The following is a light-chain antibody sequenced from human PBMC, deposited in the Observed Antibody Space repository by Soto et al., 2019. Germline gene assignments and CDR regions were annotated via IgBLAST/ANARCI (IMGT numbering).Light chain of an antibody. V-gene: IGKV3-20*01. CDR2: GES. Sequence: ELMLTQSPGTLSLSPGDSATLSCRHSQSVSSSYLAWYQQKTGQAPRILIYGESSRDTGIPDRLSGSGSGTELNLTISTLQSEDFAVYYCQXYNTWPWTCGQGTKVDIK. CDR1: QSVSSSY. J-gene: IGKJ1*01. CDR3: QXYNTWPWT.